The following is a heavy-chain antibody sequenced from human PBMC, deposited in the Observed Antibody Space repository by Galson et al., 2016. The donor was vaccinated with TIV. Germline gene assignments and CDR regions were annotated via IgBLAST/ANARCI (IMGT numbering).Heavy chain of an antibody. CDR3: ARGVSPGSGWPDP. Sequence: QSGAEVKKVGESLRISCKGSGYRFTSYWITWVRQMPGKGLEWMGRIDPSDSYTNYSPSFEGHVTISADKSISAAFLHWNSLRASDTAIYYCARGVSPGSGWPDPWGQGTLVTVSS. J-gene: IGHJ5*02. V-gene: IGHV5-10-1*01. CDR2: IDPSDSYT. D-gene: IGHD6-19*01. CDR1: GYRFTSYW.